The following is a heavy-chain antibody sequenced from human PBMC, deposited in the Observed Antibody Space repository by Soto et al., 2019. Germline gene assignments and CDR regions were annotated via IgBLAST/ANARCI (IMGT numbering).Heavy chain of an antibody. CDR1: GYNFTSHD. J-gene: IGHJ3*02. Sequence: ASVKVSCKASGYNFTSHDISWVRQAPGQGLEWMGWISGYNGNTNYAQKLQGRVTLTTDTSTSTAYMELRSLRSDDTAVYYCARDGGWTGAFDIWGQGTMVTVSS. D-gene: IGHD2-15*01. CDR2: ISGYNGNT. CDR3: ARDGGWTGAFDI. V-gene: IGHV1-18*01.